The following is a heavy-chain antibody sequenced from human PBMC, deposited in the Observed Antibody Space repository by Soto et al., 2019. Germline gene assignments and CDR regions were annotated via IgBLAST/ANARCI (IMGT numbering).Heavy chain of an antibody. D-gene: IGHD2-21*02. CDR3: ARTHIVVVTATLSDWYFDL. CDR2: IYYSGST. CDR1: GGSISSGGYY. J-gene: IGHJ2*01. Sequence: QVQLQESGPGLVKPSQTLSLTCTVSGGSISSGGYYWSWIRQHPGKGLEWIGYIYYSGSTYYNPSRTLPATISVYTSKNQFSLELSPVTAADTAVYYCARTHIVVVTATLSDWYFDLWGRGTLVTVSS. V-gene: IGHV4-31*01.